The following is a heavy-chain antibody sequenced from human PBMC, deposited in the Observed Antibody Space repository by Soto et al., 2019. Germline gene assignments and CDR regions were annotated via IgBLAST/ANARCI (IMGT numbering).Heavy chain of an antibody. V-gene: IGHV3-23*01. CDR2: LSGGGSTT. Sequence: EVQLLESGGGFVQPGESLRLSCAASGFTFCLSAMSWVRQAPGRGLDWVSSLSGGGSTTDYADSVKGRFTISRDNSKNTVHVQMNSLRAEDTAVFYCAKGPEYDILTGCDYWGQGALVTVSS. CDR3: AKGPEYDILTGCDY. D-gene: IGHD3-9*01. CDR1: GFTFCLSA. J-gene: IGHJ4*02.